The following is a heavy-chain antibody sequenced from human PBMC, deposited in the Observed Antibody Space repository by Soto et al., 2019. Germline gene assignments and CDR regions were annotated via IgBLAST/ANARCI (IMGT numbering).Heavy chain of an antibody. D-gene: IGHD6-13*01. Sequence: ASVTVSCKASGYTFSTYAVHWVRQAPGQRLEWMGWINAGNGNTKYSQKFQGRVTITRDTSASTAYMELSSLRSEDTAVYYCARDWEQQLVDYYYGMDVWGQGTTVTVSS. J-gene: IGHJ6*02. CDR1: GYTFSTYA. CDR2: INAGNGNT. V-gene: IGHV1-3*01. CDR3: ARDWEQQLVDYYYGMDV.